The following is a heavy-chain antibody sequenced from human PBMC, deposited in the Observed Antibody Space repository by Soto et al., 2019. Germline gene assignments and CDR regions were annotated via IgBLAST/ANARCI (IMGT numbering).Heavy chain of an antibody. V-gene: IGHV4-59*01. D-gene: IGHD5-18*01. Sequence: SETLSLTCTVSGGSISSYYWSWIRQPPGKGLEWIGYIYYSGSTNYNPSLKSRVTISVDTSKNQFSLKLTSVTAADTAVYYCARVGRGTWPQLWNFDYWGQGTLVTVYS. CDR3: ARVGRGTWPQLWNFDY. CDR2: IYYSGST. J-gene: IGHJ4*02. CDR1: GGSISSYY.